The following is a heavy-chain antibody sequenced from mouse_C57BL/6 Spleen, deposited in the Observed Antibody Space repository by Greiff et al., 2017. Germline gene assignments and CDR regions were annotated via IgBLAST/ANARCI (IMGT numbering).Heavy chain of an antibody. D-gene: IGHD1-1*01. CDR3: ARALAYYGSSDSYFDY. J-gene: IGHJ2*01. Sequence: QVQLQQPGAELVMPGASVKLSCKASGYTFTSYWMHWVKQRPGQGLEWIGEIDPSDSYTNYNQKFKGKSTLTVDKSSSTAYMQLSSLTSEDSAVYYCARALAYYGSSDSYFDYWGQGTTLTVSS. V-gene: IGHV1-69*01. CDR2: IDPSDSYT. CDR1: GYTFTSYW.